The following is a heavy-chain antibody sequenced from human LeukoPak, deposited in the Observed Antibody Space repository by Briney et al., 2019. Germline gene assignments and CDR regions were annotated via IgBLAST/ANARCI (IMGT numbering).Heavy chain of an antibody. D-gene: IGHD3-10*01. V-gene: IGHV3-74*01. J-gene: IGHJ4*02. Sequence: GGSLSISCAASGFTFSNYWMHWVRQAPGKRLVCVSRINTDGSSASYADSVKGRFTISRDNSKNTLYLQMNSVRAEDTAIYYCAKESLLLRGPLLIYYFDFWGQGTLVTVSS. CDR1: GFTFSNYW. CDR3: AKESLLLRGPLLIYYFDF. CDR2: INTDGSSA.